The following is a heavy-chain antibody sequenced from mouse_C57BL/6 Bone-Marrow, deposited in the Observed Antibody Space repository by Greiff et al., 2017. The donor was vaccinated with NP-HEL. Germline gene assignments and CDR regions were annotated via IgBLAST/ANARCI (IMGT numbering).Heavy chain of an antibody. V-gene: IGHV14-2*01. Sequence: VQLQQSGAELVKPGASVKLSCTASGFNITDYYMHWVKQRPEQGLEWIGRIDPEDGETKYAAKFQGKATITADTSSNTAYLQLSSLTSEDTAVYYGARRRQLRAGAMDYWGQGTSVTVSS. CDR3: ARRRQLRAGAMDY. CDR1: GFNITDYY. J-gene: IGHJ4*01. D-gene: IGHD3-2*02. CDR2: IDPEDGET.